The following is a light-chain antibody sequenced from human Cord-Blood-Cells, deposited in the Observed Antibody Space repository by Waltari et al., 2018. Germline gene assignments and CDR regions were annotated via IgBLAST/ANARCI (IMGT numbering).Light chain of an antibody. CDR2: GAS. J-gene: IGKJ2*01. CDR1: QSVSSN. Sequence: EIVMTQSPATLSVSPGERATLSCRASQSVSSNLAWYQQKPGQAPRLLIYGASTRATGTPARFSGSGSGTEFTRTISSLQSEDFAVYYCQQYNNWPPTLYTFGQGTKLEIK. V-gene: IGKV3-15*01. CDR3: QQYNNWPPTLYT.